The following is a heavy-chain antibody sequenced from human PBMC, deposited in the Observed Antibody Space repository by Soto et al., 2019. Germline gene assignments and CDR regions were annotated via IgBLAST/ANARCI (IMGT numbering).Heavy chain of an antibody. J-gene: IGHJ5*02. CDR1: GGTFTTNG. CDR3: AHDPPRGDVILNCFCP. Sequence: QVQLVQSVNEVKKPGSSVKVSCKASGGTFTTNGLIWVRQAPVQGLEWMGGIVPVFGSTKYAQKFQSRLTITADRSTNTAYMDLSSLKSEDTATYDFAHDPPRGDVILNCFCPWGQGTLVTVSS. V-gene: IGHV1-69*06. D-gene: IGHD2-21*01. CDR2: IVPVFGST.